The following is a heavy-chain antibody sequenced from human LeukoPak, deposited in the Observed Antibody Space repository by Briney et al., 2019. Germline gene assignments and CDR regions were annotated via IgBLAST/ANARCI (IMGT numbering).Heavy chain of an antibody. CDR2: ISAYNGNT. J-gene: IGHJ4*02. D-gene: IGHD1-14*01. Sequence: ASVTVSCKASGYIFSNFFSSYGITWVRQAPGQGLEWMGWISAYNGNTNYAQKLQGRVTMTTDTSTSTAYMELRSLRSDDTAVYYCARDHRLHFDYWGQGTLVTVSS. V-gene: IGHV1-18*01. CDR1: GYIFSNFFSSYG. CDR3: ARDHRLHFDY.